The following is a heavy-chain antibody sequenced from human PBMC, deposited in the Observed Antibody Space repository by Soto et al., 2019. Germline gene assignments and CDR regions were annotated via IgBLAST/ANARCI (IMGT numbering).Heavy chain of an antibody. Sequence: QVQLQESGPGLVKPSGTLSLTCAVSGGSISSSNWWSWVRQPPGKGLEWIGEIYHSGSTNYNPSLKSRVTISVDKSKNQFSLKLSSLIAADSAVYYCARGGAVVVTAILGFDYWGQGTLVTVSS. V-gene: IGHV4-4*02. CDR1: GGSISSSNW. CDR3: ARGGAVVVTAILGFDY. D-gene: IGHD2-21*02. J-gene: IGHJ4*02. CDR2: IYHSGST.